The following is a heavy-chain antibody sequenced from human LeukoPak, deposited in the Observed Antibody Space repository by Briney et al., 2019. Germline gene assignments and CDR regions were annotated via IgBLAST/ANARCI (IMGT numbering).Heavy chain of an antibody. V-gene: IGHV1-69*13. CDR1: GGTFSSYA. D-gene: IGHD2-15*01. J-gene: IGHJ6*02. CDR2: IIPIFGTA. CDR3: ARDWARYCSGGSCNLGYYYGMDV. Sequence: ASVNVSCKASGGTFSSYAISWVRQAPGQGLEWMGGIIPIFGTANYAQKFQGRVTITADESTSTAYMELSSLRSEDTAVYYCARDWARYCSGGSCNLGYYYGMDVWGQGTTVTVSS.